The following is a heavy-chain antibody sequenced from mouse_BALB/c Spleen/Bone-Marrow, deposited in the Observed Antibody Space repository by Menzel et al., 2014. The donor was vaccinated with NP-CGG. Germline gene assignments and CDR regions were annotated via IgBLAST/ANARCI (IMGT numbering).Heavy chain of an antibody. J-gene: IGHJ2*01. CDR1: GYTFTSYW. D-gene: IGHD2-1*01. CDR3: ARGHYGNSGY. CDR2: IDPSDSYT. Sequence: VQFQQSGADLVKPGASVKLSCKASGYTFTSYWMHWVKQRPGQGLEWIGEIDPSDSYTNYNEKFKGKATLTVIKSSSTTYMQISNLTSRDSAAYYCARGHYGNSGYWGQGTAVTVSS. V-gene: IGHV1-69*02.